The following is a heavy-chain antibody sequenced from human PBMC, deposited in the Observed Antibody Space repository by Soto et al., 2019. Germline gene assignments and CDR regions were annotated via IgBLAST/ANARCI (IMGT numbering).Heavy chain of an antibody. CDR2: IYYSGST. J-gene: IGHJ6*02. V-gene: IGHV4-30-4*01. CDR1: GGSISSGDYY. D-gene: IGHD1-26*01. CDR3: ARDGGGSSGYYGLDV. Sequence: QVQLQESGPGLVKPSQTLSLTCTVSGGSISSGDYYWSWIRQPPGKGLEWIGYIYYSGSTYYNPSLKRRVTLSVDTSKNQFSLKLSSVTAADTAVYYCARDGGGSSGYYGLDVWGQGTTVTVSS.